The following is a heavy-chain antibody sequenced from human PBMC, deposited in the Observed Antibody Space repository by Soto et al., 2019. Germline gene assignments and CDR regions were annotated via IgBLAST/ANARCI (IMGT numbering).Heavy chain of an antibody. V-gene: IGHV3-53*01. CDR1: GLTVSSNY. J-gene: IGHJ6*02. CDR3: ALPTMDHIAYYYYGMDV. CDR2: IYSGGST. Sequence: GGSLRLSCAASGLTVSSNYMSWVRQAPGKGLDWVSVIYSGGSTYYAASVKGRFTISRDNSKNTLYLQMNSLRAEDTAVYYCALPTMDHIAYYYYGMDVWGQGTTVTVSS. D-gene: IGHD3-10*01.